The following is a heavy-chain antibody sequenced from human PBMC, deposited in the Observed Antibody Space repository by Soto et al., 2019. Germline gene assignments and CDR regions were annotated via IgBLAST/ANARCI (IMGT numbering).Heavy chain of an antibody. CDR3: AKDFAAAGTGYYYYYGMDV. CDR2: ISYDGSNK. Sequence: GGSLRLSCAASGFTFRSYGMHWVRQAPGKGLEWVAVISYDGSNKYYADSVKGRFTISRDNSKNTLYLQMNSLRTEDTAVYCCAKDFAAAGTGYYYYYGMDVWGQGTTVTVSS. D-gene: IGHD6-13*01. CDR1: GFTFRSYG. V-gene: IGHV3-30*18. J-gene: IGHJ6*02.